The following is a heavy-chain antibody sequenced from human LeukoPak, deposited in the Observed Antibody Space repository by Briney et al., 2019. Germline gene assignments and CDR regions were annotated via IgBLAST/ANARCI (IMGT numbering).Heavy chain of an antibody. J-gene: IGHJ4*02. Sequence: SETLSLTCAVSGVSFYDYYWSWVRQTPGKGLEWIGEINHSGYTNDSPSLKGRVTLSIDTSRKQFSLNLRSVTVADTGIYYCTRMTAGHDYWGQGTLVTVSS. CDR1: GVSFYDYY. CDR2: INHSGYT. V-gene: IGHV4-34*01. D-gene: IGHD2-21*02. CDR3: TRMTAGHDY.